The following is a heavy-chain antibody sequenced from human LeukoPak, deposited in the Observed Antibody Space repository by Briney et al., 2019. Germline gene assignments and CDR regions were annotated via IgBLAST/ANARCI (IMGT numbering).Heavy chain of an antibody. D-gene: IGHD6-13*01. CDR3: ARVGYSSSWYSREYYYYMDV. CDR2: ISYDGSNK. V-gene: IGHV3-30*01. Sequence: PGGSLRLSCAASGFTFSSYAMHWVRQAPGKGLEWVAVISYDGSNKYYADPVKGRFTISRDNSKNTLYLQMNSLRAEDTAVYYCARVGYSSSWYSREYYYYMDVWGKGTTVTVSS. CDR1: GFTFSSYA. J-gene: IGHJ6*03.